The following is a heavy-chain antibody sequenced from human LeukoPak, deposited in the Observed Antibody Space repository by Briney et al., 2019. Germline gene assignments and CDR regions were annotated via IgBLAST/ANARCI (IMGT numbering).Heavy chain of an antibody. CDR1: GFTFSSIA. J-gene: IGHJ4*02. CDR3: AKGQELDDGVFDS. D-gene: IGHD1-1*01. Sequence: GGSLRLSCAASGFTFSSIAMTWVRQAPGKGLEWVSTIRGNGDIAYNADSVRGRFAISRDDSKNALFLQMNSLRLEDTAIYCCAKGQELDDGVFDSWGQGTRVTVSS. CDR2: IRGNGDIA. V-gene: IGHV3-23*01.